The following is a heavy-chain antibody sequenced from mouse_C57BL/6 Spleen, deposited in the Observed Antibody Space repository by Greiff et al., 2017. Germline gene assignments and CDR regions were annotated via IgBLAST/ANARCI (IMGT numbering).Heavy chain of an antibody. CDR1: GFTFSSYA. J-gene: IGHJ3*01. CDR3: ARDDVWRPY. CDR2: ISDGGSYT. Sequence: EVQRVESGGGLVKPGGSLKLSCAASGFTFSSYAMSWVRQTPEKRLEWVATISDGGSYTYYPDNVKGRFTISRDNAKNNLYLQMSHLKSEDTAMYNCARDDVWRPYWGQGTLVTVSA. V-gene: IGHV5-4*01.